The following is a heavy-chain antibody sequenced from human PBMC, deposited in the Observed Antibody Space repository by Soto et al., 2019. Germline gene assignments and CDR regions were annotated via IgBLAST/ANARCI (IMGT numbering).Heavy chain of an antibody. CDR2: ISWNSGSI. CDR1: GFTFDDYA. CDR3: AKDLDYGGNTYYFDY. J-gene: IGHJ4*02. Sequence: PGGSLRLSCAASGFTFDDYAMHWVRQAPGKGLEWVSGISWNSGSIGYADSVKGRFTISRDNAKNSLYLQMNSLRAEDTALYYCAKDLDYGGNTYYFDYWGQGTLVTVSS. V-gene: IGHV3-9*01. D-gene: IGHD4-17*01.